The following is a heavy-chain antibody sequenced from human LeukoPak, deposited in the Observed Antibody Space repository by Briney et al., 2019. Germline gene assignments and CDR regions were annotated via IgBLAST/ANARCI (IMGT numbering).Heavy chain of an antibody. V-gene: IGHV1-2*06. CDR2: INPNTGVT. CDR3: ARGDYGRGDP. Sequence: ASVKVSCKASGYTFTAYYIHWVRQAPGQGLEWMGLINPNTGVTKFAQEFHGRVTMSRDTSISTAYMELNRLTSDDTAVYYCARGDYGRGDPWGQGSLVTASS. CDR1: GYTFTAYY. J-gene: IGHJ5*02. D-gene: IGHD4-17*01.